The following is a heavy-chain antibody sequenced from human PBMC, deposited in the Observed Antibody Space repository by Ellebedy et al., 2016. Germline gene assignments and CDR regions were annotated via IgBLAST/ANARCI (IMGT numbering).Heavy chain of an antibody. V-gene: IGHV4-39*07. J-gene: IGHJ3*02. Sequence: SETLSLXXTVSGGSISSSSYYWGWIRQPPGKGLEWIGSIYYSGSTNYNPSLKSRVTISVDTSKNQFSLKLSSVTAADTAVYYCARGFRVPFGGVTGRTIDIWGQGTMVTVSS. CDR3: ARGFRVPFGGVTGRTIDI. D-gene: IGHD3-16*01. CDR1: GGSISSSSYY. CDR2: IYYSGST.